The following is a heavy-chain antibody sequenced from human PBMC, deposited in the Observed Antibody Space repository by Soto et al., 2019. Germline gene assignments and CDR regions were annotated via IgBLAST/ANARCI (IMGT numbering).Heavy chain of an antibody. Sequence: ASVKVSCKASGYTFTGYYTHWVRQAPGQGLEWMGWINPNSGGTNYAQKFQGRVTMTRDTSISTAYMELSRLRSDDTAVYYCARGRRYCTNGVCSTGYYFDYWGQGTLVTVSS. CDR2: INPNSGGT. D-gene: IGHD2-8*01. CDR3: ARGRRYCTNGVCSTGYYFDY. J-gene: IGHJ4*02. CDR1: GYTFTGYY. V-gene: IGHV1-2*02.